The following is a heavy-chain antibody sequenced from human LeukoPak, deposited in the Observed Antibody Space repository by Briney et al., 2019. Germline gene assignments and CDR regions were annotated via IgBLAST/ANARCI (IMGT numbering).Heavy chain of an antibody. Sequence: ASVKVSCKASGYTFTGYYMHWVRQAPGQGLEWMGWINPNSGGTNYAQKFQGGVTMTRDTSISTAYMELSRLRSDDTAVYYCARVQINDYVWGSYRTFDYWGQGTLVTVSS. CDR2: INPNSGGT. V-gene: IGHV1-2*02. CDR1: GYTFTGYY. D-gene: IGHD3-16*02. J-gene: IGHJ4*02. CDR3: ARVQINDYVWGSYRTFDY.